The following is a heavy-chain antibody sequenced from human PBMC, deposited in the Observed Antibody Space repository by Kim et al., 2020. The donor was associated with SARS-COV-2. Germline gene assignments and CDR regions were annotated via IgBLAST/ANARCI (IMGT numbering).Heavy chain of an antibody. CDR2: IKQDGSEK. D-gene: IGHD4-17*01. CDR3: ARGRYSDKIRWHAFDV. Sequence: GGSLRLSCAASGFTLSTYWMSWVRQAPGRGLEWVANIKQDGSEKYYGDFVKGRFTISRDKIKSLLYLKMNSLRANGTAVYYCARGRYSDKIRWHAFDVWGHGTMVTVSS. V-gene: IGHV3-7*01. J-gene: IGHJ3*01. CDR1: GFTLSTYW.